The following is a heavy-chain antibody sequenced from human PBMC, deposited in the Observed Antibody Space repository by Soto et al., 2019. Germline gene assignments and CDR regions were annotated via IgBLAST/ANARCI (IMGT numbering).Heavy chain of an antibody. CDR2: ISSSGSTI. CDR1: GFTFSSYE. Sequence: PGGSLRLSCAASGFTFSSYEMNWVRQAPGKGLEWVSYISSSGSTIYYADSVKGRFTISRDNAKNSLYLQMNSLRAEDTAVYYCAREERWNGNYYYYGMDVWGQGTTVTVSS. D-gene: IGHD1-1*01. J-gene: IGHJ6*02. V-gene: IGHV3-48*03. CDR3: AREERWNGNYYYYGMDV.